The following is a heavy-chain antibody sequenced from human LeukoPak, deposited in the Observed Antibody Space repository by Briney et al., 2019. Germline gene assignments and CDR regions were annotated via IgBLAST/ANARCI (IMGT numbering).Heavy chain of an antibody. CDR1: GFTFSSYS. Sequence: GGSLRLSCAASGFTFSSYSMNWVRQAPGKGLEWVSSVSSSSSYIYYADSVKGRFTISRDNAKNSLYLQMNSLRAEDTAVYYCARDRPGIAPPFDPWGQGTLVTVSS. CDR2: VSSSSSYI. V-gene: IGHV3-21*01. CDR3: ARDRPGIAPPFDP. J-gene: IGHJ5*02. D-gene: IGHD6-13*01.